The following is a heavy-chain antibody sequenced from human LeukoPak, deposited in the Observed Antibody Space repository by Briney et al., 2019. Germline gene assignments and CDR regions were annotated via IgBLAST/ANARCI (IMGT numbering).Heavy chain of an antibody. J-gene: IGHJ4*02. Sequence: SVKVSCKASGGTFSSYAISWVRQAPGQGLEWMGGIIPIFGTANYAQKFQGRVTITADESTSTAYMEPSSLRSEDTAVYYCARTGSAGTALFDYWGQGTLVTVSS. CDR2: IIPIFGTA. V-gene: IGHV1-69*13. D-gene: IGHD1-14*01. CDR1: GGTFSSYA. CDR3: ARTGSAGTALFDY.